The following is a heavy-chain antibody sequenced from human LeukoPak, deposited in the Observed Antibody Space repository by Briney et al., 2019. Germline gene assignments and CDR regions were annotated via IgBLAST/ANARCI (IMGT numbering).Heavy chain of an antibody. CDR1: GGSISSYY. Sequence: SGTLSLTCTVSGGSISSYYWSWLRQPPGKGLEWIGFIYYSGSTDYNPSLKSRVTISVDTSKNQFSLKLSSVTAADTAVYYCARHLGIAVAGTELDYWGQGTLVTVSS. CDR2: IYYSGST. D-gene: IGHD6-19*01. V-gene: IGHV4-59*08. J-gene: IGHJ4*02. CDR3: ARHLGIAVAGTELDY.